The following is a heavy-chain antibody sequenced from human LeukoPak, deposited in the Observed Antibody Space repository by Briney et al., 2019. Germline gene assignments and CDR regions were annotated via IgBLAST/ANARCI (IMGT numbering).Heavy chain of an antibody. Sequence: GGSLRLSCAASGFTVSSNYMSWVRQAPGKGLEWVSVIYSGGSTYYADSVKGRFTISRDNSKNTLYVQMSSLRAEDTAVYYCATSPQSRDCSSTSCYSYYYMDVWGKGTTVTVSS. D-gene: IGHD2-2*01. CDR3: ATSPQSRDCSSTSCYSYYYMDV. J-gene: IGHJ6*03. CDR2: IYSGGST. V-gene: IGHV3-53*01. CDR1: GFTVSSNY.